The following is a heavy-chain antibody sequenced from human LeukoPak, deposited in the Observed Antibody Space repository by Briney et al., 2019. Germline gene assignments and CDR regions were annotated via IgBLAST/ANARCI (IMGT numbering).Heavy chain of an antibody. CDR3: ANLYSSGWYMFDY. D-gene: IGHD6-19*01. Sequence: GSLRLSCAASGFTFSQYAMRLVRQASGKGLELGSAISGSGGSTYYADSVKGRFTISRDNSKNTLYLQMNSLRAEDTAVYYCANLYSSGWYMFDYWGQGTLVTVSS. CDR2: ISGSGGST. J-gene: IGHJ4*02. V-gene: IGHV3-23*01. CDR1: GFTFSQYA.